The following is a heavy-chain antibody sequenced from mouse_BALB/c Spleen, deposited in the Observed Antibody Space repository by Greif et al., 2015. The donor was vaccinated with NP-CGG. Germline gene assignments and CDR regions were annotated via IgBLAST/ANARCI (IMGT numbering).Heavy chain of an antibody. Sequence: VKLMESGAELVRPGTSVKVSCKASGYAFTNYLIEWVKQRPGQGLEWIGVINPGSGGTNYNEKFKGKATLTADKSSSTAYMQLSSLTSDDSAVYFCASNYYGSSYGWYFDVWGAGTTVTVSS. CDR3: ASNYYGSSYGWYFDV. CDR1: GYAFTNYL. D-gene: IGHD1-1*01. CDR2: INPGSGGT. J-gene: IGHJ1*01. V-gene: IGHV1-54*01.